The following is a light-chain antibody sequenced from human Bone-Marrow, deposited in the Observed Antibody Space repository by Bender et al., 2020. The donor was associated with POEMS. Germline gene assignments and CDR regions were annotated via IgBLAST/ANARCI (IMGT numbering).Light chain of an antibody. J-gene: IGLJ3*02. CDR2: EGS. V-gene: IGLV2-23*01. CDR1: SSDIGSYNF. CDR3: CSYAGSSIWV. Sequence: QSALTQPASVSGSPGQSITLSCTGISSDIGSYNFVSWYQYHPGKAPKLILYEGSKRPSGVSNRFSGSGSGNTASLTISGLQAEDEADFYCCSYAGSSIWVFGGGTKLTVL.